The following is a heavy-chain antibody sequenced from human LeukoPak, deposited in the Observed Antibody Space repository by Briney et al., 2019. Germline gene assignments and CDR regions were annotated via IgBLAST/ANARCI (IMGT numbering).Heavy chain of an antibody. CDR2: ISSSGSTT. CDR3: ARSYGSESSN. V-gene: IGHV3-48*01. D-gene: IGHD3-10*01. CDR1: GLTFSVYG. Sequence: GGSLRLSSAASGLTFSVYGMNWGRQAPGKGLECGSHISSSGSTTYYPDSVKGRFTISRDNAKNSVYLQMNSLRVEDTAVYYCARSYGSESSNWGQGTLVTVSS. J-gene: IGHJ4*02.